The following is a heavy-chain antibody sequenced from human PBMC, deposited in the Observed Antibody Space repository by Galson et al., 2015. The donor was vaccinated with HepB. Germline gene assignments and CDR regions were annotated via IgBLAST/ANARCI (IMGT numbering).Heavy chain of an antibody. J-gene: IGHJ4*02. Sequence: CAISGDSVFSNRAAWSWIRQSPSRGLEWLGRTYYRSKWYSDYAESVKSRITINPDPSRNQFPLQLNSVTPEDTAVYYCASHYSSGWYGGASFEDWGQGTLVTVSS. CDR3: ASHYSSGWYGGASFED. CDR1: GDSVFSNRAA. D-gene: IGHD6-19*01. CDR2: TYYRSKWYS. V-gene: IGHV6-1*01.